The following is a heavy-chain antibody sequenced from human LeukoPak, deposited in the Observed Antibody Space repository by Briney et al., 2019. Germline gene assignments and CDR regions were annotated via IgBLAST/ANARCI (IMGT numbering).Heavy chain of an antibody. Sequence: SSVKVSCKASGGTFSSYAISWVRQAPGQGLEWMGGIIPIFGTANYAQKFQGRVTNTTDESTSTAYMELSSLRSEDTAVYYCAIYYYDSSGYYYGEYFQHWGQGTLVTVSS. CDR2: IIPIFGTA. D-gene: IGHD3-22*01. CDR3: AIYYYDSSGYYYGEYFQH. CDR1: GGTFSSYA. J-gene: IGHJ1*01. V-gene: IGHV1-69*05.